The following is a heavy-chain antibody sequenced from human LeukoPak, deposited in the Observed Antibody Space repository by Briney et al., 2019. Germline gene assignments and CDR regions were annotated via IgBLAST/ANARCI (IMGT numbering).Heavy chain of an antibody. V-gene: IGHV3-66*01. CDR2: IYSGGST. J-gene: IGHJ3*02. Sequence: GGSLRLSCAASGFTVSSNYMSWVRQAPGKGLEWASVIYSGGSTYYADSVKGRFTISRDNSKKTLYLQMNSLRAEDTAVYYCAREGLGVVSRDAFDIWGQGTMVTVSS. D-gene: IGHD3-3*01. CDR3: AREGLGVVSRDAFDI. CDR1: GFTVSSNY.